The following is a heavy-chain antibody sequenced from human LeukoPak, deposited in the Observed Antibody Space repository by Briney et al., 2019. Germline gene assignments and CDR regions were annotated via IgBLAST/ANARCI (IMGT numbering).Heavy chain of an antibody. Sequence: PGGSLRLSCAASGFTFSSYAMSWVRQAPGKGLEWVSSISDSANRIYYADSVKGRFTISRDNSKNTLYLQMNSLRAEDTAVYYCAKSHSSSSYFYYGMDVWGQGTTVTVSS. V-gene: IGHV3-23*01. J-gene: IGHJ6*02. D-gene: IGHD6-13*01. CDR3: AKSHSSSSYFYYGMDV. CDR2: ISDSANRI. CDR1: GFTFSSYA.